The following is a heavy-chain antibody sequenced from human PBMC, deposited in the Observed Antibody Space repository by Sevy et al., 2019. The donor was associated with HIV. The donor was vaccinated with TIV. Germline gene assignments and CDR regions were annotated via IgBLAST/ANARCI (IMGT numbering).Heavy chain of an antibody. CDR1: GFTFSNYD. V-gene: IGHV3-23*01. J-gene: IGHJ4*02. CDR3: AKDQGDYVWGTFRDY. Sequence: GGSLRLSCEASGFTFSNYDMNWVRQAPGKGLEWVSGLSGSGGSTYYADSVKGRFTISRDNSKNTLYLQMNSLRAEDTAVYYCAKDQGDYVWGTFRDYWGQGTLVTVSS. CDR2: LSGSGGST. D-gene: IGHD3-16*02.